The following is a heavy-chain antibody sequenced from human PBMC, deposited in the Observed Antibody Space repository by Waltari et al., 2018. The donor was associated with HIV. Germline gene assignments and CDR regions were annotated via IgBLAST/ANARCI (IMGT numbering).Heavy chain of an antibody. Sequence: EVQLLESGGALVQPGGSLRLSCAASGFSFSTYAMGWVRQAPGKGLEVVSSISSSGDTTRYAESVEGRLAISRDNSKNSLYLQINSLRADDTAIYYCAKMSKSWLLAAGTFDYWGQGTLVTVSS. V-gene: IGHV3-23*01. J-gene: IGHJ4*02. CDR1: GFSFSTYA. D-gene: IGHD5-18*01. CDR3: AKMSKSWLLAAGTFDY. CDR2: ISSSGDTT.